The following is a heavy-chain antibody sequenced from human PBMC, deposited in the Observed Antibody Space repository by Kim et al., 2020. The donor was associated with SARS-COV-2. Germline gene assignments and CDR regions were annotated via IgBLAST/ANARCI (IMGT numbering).Heavy chain of an antibody. CDR2: IYYSGST. D-gene: IGHD2-2*01. CDR3: AREREDIVVVPAAARQWWSWYFDL. V-gene: IGHV4-31*03. Sequence: SETLSLTCTVSGGSISSGGYYWSWIRQHPGKGLEWIGYIYYSGSTYYNPSLKSRVTISVDTSKNQFSLKLSSVTAADTAVYYCAREREDIVVVPAAARQWWSWYFDLWGRGTLVTVSS. CDR1: GGSISSGGYY. J-gene: IGHJ2*01.